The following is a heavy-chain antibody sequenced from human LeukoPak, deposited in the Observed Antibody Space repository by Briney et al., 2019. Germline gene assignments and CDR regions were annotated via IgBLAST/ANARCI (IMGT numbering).Heavy chain of an antibody. CDR2: MTSSSKTA. CDR3: LRSISLLTEPFFDY. Sequence: QAGGSLRLSCAASGFSFRFYSMNWVRQTPGKGLEWISYMTSSSKTAYYADSVKGRFTISRDNAKSSLYLQMNSLRDEDTAVYYCLRSISLLTEPFFDYWGRGTLVAVSS. D-gene: IGHD3-3*02. V-gene: IGHV3-48*02. CDR1: GFSFRFYS. J-gene: IGHJ4*02.